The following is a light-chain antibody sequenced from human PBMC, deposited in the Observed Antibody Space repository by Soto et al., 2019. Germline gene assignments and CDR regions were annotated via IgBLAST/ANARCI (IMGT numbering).Light chain of an antibody. CDR2: GAS. Sequence: EMVLTQSPGTLSLSPGERATLSCSASQSVSSSYLAWYQQKPGQAPRLLIYGASSRATGIPDRFSGSGPGTDFTLTISRLEPEDFAVYYCQQSGDSQWTFGQGTKVDIK. J-gene: IGKJ1*01. V-gene: IGKV3-20*01. CDR1: QSVSSSY. CDR3: QQSGDSQWT.